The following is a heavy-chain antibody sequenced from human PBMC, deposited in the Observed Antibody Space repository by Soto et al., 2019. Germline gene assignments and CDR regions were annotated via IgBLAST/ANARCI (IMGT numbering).Heavy chain of an antibody. CDR3: ARDSLDDGGNFGAFDI. J-gene: IGHJ3*02. CDR1: GFTFTDHY. CDR2: IRNRPNGYTT. D-gene: IGHD2-21*02. V-gene: IGHV3-72*01. Sequence: EVQLVESGGGLVQPGGSLRLSCAASGFTFTDHYMDWVRQAPGKGLEWVGRIRNRPNGYTTESAASVKGRFTISRDDSRDSLYLQMNSLKIEDTAVYYCARDSLDDGGNFGAFDIWGQGTMVTVSS.